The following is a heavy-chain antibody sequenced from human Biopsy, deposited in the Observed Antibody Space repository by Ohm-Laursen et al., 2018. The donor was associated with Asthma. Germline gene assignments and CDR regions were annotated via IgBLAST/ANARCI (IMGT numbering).Heavy chain of an antibody. CDR2: INSVFGTT. J-gene: IGHJ4*02. V-gene: IGHV1-69*13. Sequence: SVNLSCHSLGGTFNTYVIGWVGQAPGQRLEWMGGINSVFGTTTYPQKFQDRVTITADDSTSTVYMELSSLRSEDTAVYYCARKAGSCISRTCYSLDFWGQGTLVTVSS. CDR3: ARKAGSCISRTCYSLDF. CDR1: GGTFNTYV. D-gene: IGHD2-2*01.